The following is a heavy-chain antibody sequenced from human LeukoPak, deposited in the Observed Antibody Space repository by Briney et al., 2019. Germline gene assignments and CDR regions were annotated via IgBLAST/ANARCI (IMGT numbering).Heavy chain of an antibody. J-gene: IGHJ6*03. D-gene: IGHD1-26*01. CDR3: ARVMGGYYYYYMDV. Sequence: KPSETLSLTCAVYGGSFSGYYWSWIRQPPGKGLEWIGEINHSGSTNYNPSLKSRVTISVDTSKNQFSLKLSSVTAADTAVYYCARVMGGYYYYYMDVWGKGTTVTVSS. CDR2: INHSGST. CDR1: GGSFSGYY. V-gene: IGHV4-34*01.